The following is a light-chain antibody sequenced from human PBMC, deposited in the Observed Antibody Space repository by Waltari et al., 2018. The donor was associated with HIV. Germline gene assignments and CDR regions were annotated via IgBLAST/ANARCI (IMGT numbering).Light chain of an antibody. CDR1: RSYLGAYIY. V-gene: IGLV2-14*03. CDR2: DVK. CDR3: CSYTSGSTHV. J-gene: IGLJ1*01. Sequence: QSALTQPASLSGSPGQSITISCSGFRSYLGAYIYVSWYQQYQGKVPKLIIYDVKYRPSGVSNRFSGSKSDSAAFLNISGLQTEDEAVYHCCSYTSGSTHVFGTGTEVTVL.